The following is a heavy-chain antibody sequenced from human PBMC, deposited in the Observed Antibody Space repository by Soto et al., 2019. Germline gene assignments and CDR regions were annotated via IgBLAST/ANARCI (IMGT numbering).Heavy chain of an antibody. CDR1: GGSFKSGSYS. J-gene: IGHJ4*02. Sequence: LSLTCTVSGGSFKSGSYSWSWIRQPPGKGLEWIGYVYHTGRTSYNPSLKSRVSISMDTSKNQFSVNLDSVTAADTAVYFCARDFAYFDSWGQGTLVTVSS. CDR2: VYHTGRT. D-gene: IGHD3-3*01. V-gene: IGHV4-61*01. CDR3: ARDFAYFDS.